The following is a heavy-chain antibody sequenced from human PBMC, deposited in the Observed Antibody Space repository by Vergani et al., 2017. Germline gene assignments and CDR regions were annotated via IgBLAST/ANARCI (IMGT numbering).Heavy chain of an antibody. CDR2: ISTTSDTI. CDR3: ARSLVAGKGGY. CDR1: GFTFSSYS. D-gene: IGHD6-19*01. J-gene: IGHJ4*02. V-gene: IGHV3-48*01. Sequence: DVQLVESGGDLVQPGGSLRLSCAASGFTFSSYSMNWVRQAPGKGLEWISYISTTSDTIYYADSVRGRSTISGDNAKNSLYLEMNSLRVVDTAVYFCARSLVAGKGGYWGQGTRVAVSS.